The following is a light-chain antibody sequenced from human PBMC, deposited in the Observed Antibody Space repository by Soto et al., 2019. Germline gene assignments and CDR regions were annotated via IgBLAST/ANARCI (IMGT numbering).Light chain of an antibody. Sequence: NQMTQSPSSLSASVGDSVTITCRASLGIGKFLAWYQQRPGKVPKLLIYGASTLQSGVPSRFSGRGSVRDFTLTISSLQPEDVATYYCQKYYSFPLTFGQGTKVELK. CDR1: LGIGKF. J-gene: IGKJ1*01. V-gene: IGKV1-27*01. CDR3: QKYYSFPLT. CDR2: GAS.